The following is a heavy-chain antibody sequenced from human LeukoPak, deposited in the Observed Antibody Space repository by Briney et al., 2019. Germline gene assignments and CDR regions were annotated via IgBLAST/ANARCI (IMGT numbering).Heavy chain of an antibody. CDR1: GGSISSTSYY. Sequence: SETLSLTCTVSGGSISSTSYYWGWIRQPPGKGLEWSGSIYYSGITYYNPSLKSRVTMSVDTSKNQFSLKLSSVTAADTAVYYCARNSGYYDSGSHMAHSYYYYMDVWGRGTTVTISS. V-gene: IGHV4-39*01. CDR3: ARNSGYYDSGSHMAHSYYYYMDV. J-gene: IGHJ6*03. CDR2: IYYSGIT. D-gene: IGHD3-10*01.